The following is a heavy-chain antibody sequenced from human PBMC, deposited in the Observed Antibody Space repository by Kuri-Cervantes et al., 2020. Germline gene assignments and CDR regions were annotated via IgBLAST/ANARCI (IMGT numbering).Heavy chain of an antibody. D-gene: IGHD2-15*01. Sequence: GGSLRLSCAASGFTFDDYGMSWVRQAPGKGLEWVSGINWNGGSTGYADSAKGRFTISRDNVINSLFLQINSLRAEDSAVYYCAGEPRSLAYWGRGTLVTVSS. CDR3: AGEPRSLAY. J-gene: IGHJ4*02. CDR1: GFTFDDYG. V-gene: IGHV3-20*04. CDR2: INWNGGST.